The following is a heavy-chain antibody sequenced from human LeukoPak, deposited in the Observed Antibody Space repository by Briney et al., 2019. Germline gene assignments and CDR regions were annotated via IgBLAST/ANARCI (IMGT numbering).Heavy chain of an antibody. Sequence: PGGSLRLSCAASGFTFSSYAKSWVRQAPGKGLEWVSAISGSGGSTYYADSVKGRFTISRDNSKNTLYLQMNSLRAEDTAVYYCAKVGLVVVAANRGEDAFDIWGQGTMVTVSS. D-gene: IGHD2-15*01. CDR3: AKVGLVVVAANRGEDAFDI. CDR1: GFTFSSYA. V-gene: IGHV3-23*01. CDR2: ISGSGGST. J-gene: IGHJ3*02.